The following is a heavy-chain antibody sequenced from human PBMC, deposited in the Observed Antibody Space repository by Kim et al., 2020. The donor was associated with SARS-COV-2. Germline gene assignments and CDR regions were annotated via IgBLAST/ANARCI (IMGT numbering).Heavy chain of an antibody. CDR3: AGGQWYSSGWYGY. CDR2: IYYSGST. V-gene: IGHV4-59*13. CDR1: GGSISSYY. J-gene: IGHJ4*02. Sequence: SETLSLTCTVSGGSISSYYWSWIRQPPGKGLEWKGYIYYSGSTNYDPSLKSRVTISVDASTNQFSLKLSSVTAADTAVYYCAGGQWYSSGWYGYWGQGSLVTVSS. D-gene: IGHD6-19*01.